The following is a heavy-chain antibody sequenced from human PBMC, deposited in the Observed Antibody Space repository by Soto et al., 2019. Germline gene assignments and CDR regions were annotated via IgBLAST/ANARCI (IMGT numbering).Heavy chain of an antibody. CDR3: ARAMVRGVISPYYYYYGMDV. J-gene: IGHJ6*02. CDR2: ISAYNGKT. V-gene: IGHV1-18*01. D-gene: IGHD3-10*01. Sequence: GASVKVSCKASGHTFASYGIAWVRQAPGQGLEWLGWISAYNGKTNYAQKFQGRVTMTTDTSTSTAYMDLRSLRSEDTAVYYCARAMVRGVISPYYYYYGMDVWGQGTTVTVSS. CDR1: GHTFASYG.